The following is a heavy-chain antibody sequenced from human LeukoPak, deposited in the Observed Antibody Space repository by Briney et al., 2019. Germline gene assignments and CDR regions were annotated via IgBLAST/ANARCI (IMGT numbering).Heavy chain of an antibody. CDR3: ARHLALCSSTSCYNYAFDI. Sequence: SEILSLTCTVSGGSISSYYWSWIQQPAGKGLEWIGRIYTSGSTNYNPSLKSRVTMSADASKNQFSLKLSSVTAADTAVYYCARHLALCSSTSCYNYAFDIWGQGTMVTASS. CDR2: IYTSGST. V-gene: IGHV4-4*07. D-gene: IGHD2-2*02. CDR1: GGSISSYY. J-gene: IGHJ3*02.